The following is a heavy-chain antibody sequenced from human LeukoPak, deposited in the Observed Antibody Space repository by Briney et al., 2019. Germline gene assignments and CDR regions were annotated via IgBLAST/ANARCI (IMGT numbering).Heavy chain of an antibody. J-gene: IGHJ6*03. CDR2: IKRDGSEK. D-gene: IGHD6-13*01. CDR3: ARVEQLVRYYYYYYYMDV. Sequence: PGGSLRLSCAASGFTFSSYWMSWVRQAPGKGLEWVANIKRDGSEKYYVDSVKGRFTISRDNAKNSLYLQMNSLRAEDTAVYYCARVEQLVRYYYYYYYMDVWGKGTTVTVSS. V-gene: IGHV3-7*01. CDR1: GFTFSSYW.